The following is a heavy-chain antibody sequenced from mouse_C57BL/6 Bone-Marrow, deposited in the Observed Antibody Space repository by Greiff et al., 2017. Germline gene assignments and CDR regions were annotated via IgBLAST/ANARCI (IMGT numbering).Heavy chain of an antibody. D-gene: IGHD1-1*01. V-gene: IGHV6-3*01. CDR1: GFTFSNYW. Sequence: EVKLQESGGGLVQPGGSMKLSCVASGFTFSNYWMNWVRQSPEKGLEWVAQIRLKSDNYATHYAESVKGRFTISRDDSKSSVYLQMNNLRAEDTGIYYCTGAVLRYSFAYWGQGTLVTVSA. CDR2: IRLKSDNYAT. CDR3: TGAVLRYSFAY. J-gene: IGHJ3*01.